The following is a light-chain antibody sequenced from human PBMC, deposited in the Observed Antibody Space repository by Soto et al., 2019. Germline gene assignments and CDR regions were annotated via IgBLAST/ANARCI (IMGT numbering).Light chain of an antibody. V-gene: IGKV3-20*01. Sequence: DIVLTQSPATLSVSPGEGATLXCSASQSVRSDIGWSHQKAGEAPRRLIDGASSRDTGITERFSGSGCGKDFILTISRLEPEDFAVYDCQQYGSSGTFGQGTKVDIK. CDR1: QSVRSD. CDR3: QQYGSSGT. CDR2: GAS. J-gene: IGKJ1*01.